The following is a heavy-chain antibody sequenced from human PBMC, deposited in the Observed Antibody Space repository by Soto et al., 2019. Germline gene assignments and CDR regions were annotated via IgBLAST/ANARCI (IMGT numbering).Heavy chain of an antibody. V-gene: IGHV1-46*01. CDR1: GYTFTSYY. CDR2: INPSGGST. J-gene: IGHJ4*02. Sequence: QVQLVQSGAEVKKPGASVKVSCKASGYTFTSYYMHWVRQAPGQGLEWMGIINPSGGSTSYAQKCQGRVTMTRDTSTSTVYMELSSLRSEDTAVYYCARVDSSGYYYPRYFDYWGQGTLVTVSS. D-gene: IGHD3-22*01. CDR3: ARVDSSGYYYPRYFDY.